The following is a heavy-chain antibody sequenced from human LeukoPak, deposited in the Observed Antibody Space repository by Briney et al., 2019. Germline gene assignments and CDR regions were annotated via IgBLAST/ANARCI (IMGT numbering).Heavy chain of an antibody. V-gene: IGHV3-11*01. CDR2: ISPGGDTT. Sequence: GGSLRLSCTASGFTIGHYYMTWIRQAPGKGLEWLSYISPGGDTTYYADSMKGRFTIARDNAKNSLYLQLNSLRAEDTAVYYCARAAYSWSWGQGTQVTVS. CDR3: ARAAYSWS. CDR1: GFTIGHYY. J-gene: IGHJ4*02. D-gene: IGHD2-21*01.